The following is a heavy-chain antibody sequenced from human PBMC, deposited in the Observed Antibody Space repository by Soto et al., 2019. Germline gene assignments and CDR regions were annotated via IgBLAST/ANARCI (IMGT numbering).Heavy chain of an antibody. D-gene: IGHD6-13*01. CDR3: ASHSSHWPFFDF. CDR2: IYYTGLS. CDR1: GGSISSYY. V-gene: IGHV4-59*01. Sequence: QVQLQESGPGLVKPSETLSLTCTVSGGSISSYYWCWIRQPPGKGLEWIGYIYYTGLSNSNPSLNSRVTMSVDTSKNQFSLKLSSVTAADTAVYYCASHSSHWPFFDFWGQGTLVTVSS. J-gene: IGHJ4*02.